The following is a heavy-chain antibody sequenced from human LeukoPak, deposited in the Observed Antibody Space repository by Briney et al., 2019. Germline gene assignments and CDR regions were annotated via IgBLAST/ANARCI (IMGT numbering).Heavy chain of an antibody. CDR3: ARLGEIPVFGVVTKSTSYFDY. J-gene: IGHJ4*02. V-gene: IGHV3-7*01. CDR2: IKQDRSEK. D-gene: IGHD3-3*01. CDR1: GFTFTNYW. Sequence: GGSLRLSCAASGFTFTNYWMSWVRQAPGKGLELVANIKQDRSEKYYVDSVKGRFTISRDNAKNSLYLQMDSLRAEDTAVYYCARLGEIPVFGVVTKSTSYFDYWGQGTLVTVSS.